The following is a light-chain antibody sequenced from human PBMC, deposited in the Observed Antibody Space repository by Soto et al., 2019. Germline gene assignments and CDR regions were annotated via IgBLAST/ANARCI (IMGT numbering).Light chain of an antibody. J-gene: IGKJ2*01. CDR3: QHYDGSPRT. V-gene: IGKV3-20*01. Sequence: ETVLTQSPGTVSLSPGERATLSCRTSQSVKSNYLAWYQQKPGPAPRLLIYGVFNRATGIPDRFSGSGSGTDFTLTISGLEPEDSAVYYCQHYDGSPRTFGQGTKLEIK. CDR1: QSVKSNY. CDR2: GVF.